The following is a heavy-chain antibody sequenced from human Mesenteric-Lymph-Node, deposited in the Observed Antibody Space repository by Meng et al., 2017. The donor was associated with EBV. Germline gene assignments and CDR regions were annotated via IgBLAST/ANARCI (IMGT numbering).Heavy chain of an antibody. J-gene: IGHJ4*02. CDR3: TRGRQSNFDY. CDR1: GGSVSSGGHY. Sequence: QVQLRESGPGLVKPSETLSLTCTVSGGSVSSGGHYWTWIRQPPGKGLEWIGYISYTAGTNYNPSLKSRVTISVDTSKNQFSLKLSSVTAADTALYYCTRGRQSNFDYWGQGSLVNVSS. V-gene: IGHV4-61*08. CDR2: ISYTAGT.